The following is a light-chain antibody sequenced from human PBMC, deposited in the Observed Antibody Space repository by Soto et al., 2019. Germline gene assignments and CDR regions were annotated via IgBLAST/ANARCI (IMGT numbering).Light chain of an antibody. J-gene: IGLJ1*01. CDR1: SIDVGGYNF. Sequence: QSVLTQPASVSGSPGQSITISCTGTSIDVGGYNFVSWFQHHPGKAPKVMIYEVSNRPSGVSNRFSGSKSGNTASLTISGLQAEDEADYYCTSYTSSSIFYVFXTGTKVTVL. V-gene: IGLV2-14*01. CDR2: EVS. CDR3: TSYTSSSIFYV.